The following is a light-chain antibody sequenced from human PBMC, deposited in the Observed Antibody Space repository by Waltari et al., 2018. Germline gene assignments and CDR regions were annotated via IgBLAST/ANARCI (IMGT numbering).Light chain of an antibody. J-gene: IGLJ3*02. CDR1: SSDVGNYNL. V-gene: IGLV2-23*01. CDR3: CSYAGSYTWV. Sequence: QSALTQPASVSGSPGQSITISCTGTSSDVGNYNLVSWYQQYPGKAPKVMIYDDHRRPSGVSDRFSGSKSGNTASLTISGVQAEDEADYSCCSYAGSYTWVFGGGTKLTVL. CDR2: DDH.